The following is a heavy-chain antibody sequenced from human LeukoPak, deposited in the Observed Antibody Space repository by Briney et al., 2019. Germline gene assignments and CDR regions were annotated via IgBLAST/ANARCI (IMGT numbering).Heavy chain of an antibody. D-gene: IGHD3-9*01. CDR3: ARQTLDISYNYSMDI. CDR1: GYSFTSYW. Sequence: GESLKISCKASGYSFTSYWIAWVRLMPGKGLEWMGIVYPGDSETKYSPSFQGQVSISADKSISAASLRWSSLKTSDSATYYCARQTLDISYNYSMDIWGKGTTVTVSS. CDR2: VYPGDSET. V-gene: IGHV5-51*01. J-gene: IGHJ6*03.